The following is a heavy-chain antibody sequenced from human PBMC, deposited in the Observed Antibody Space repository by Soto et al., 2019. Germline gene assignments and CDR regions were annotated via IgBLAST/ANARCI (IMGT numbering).Heavy chain of an antibody. Sequence: ASVKVSCKASGYTFTGYYMHWVRQAPGQGLEWMGWINPNSGGTNYAQKFQGWVTMTRDTSISTAYMEPSRLRSDDTAVYYGARATGEQHDAGDIWGQGTMVTVSS. CDR2: INPNSGGT. D-gene: IGHD7-27*01. CDR1: GYTFTGYY. CDR3: ARATGEQHDAGDI. J-gene: IGHJ3*02. V-gene: IGHV1-2*04.